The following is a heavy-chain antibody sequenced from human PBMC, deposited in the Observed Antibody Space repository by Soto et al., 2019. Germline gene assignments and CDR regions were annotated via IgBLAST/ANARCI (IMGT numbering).Heavy chain of an antibody. D-gene: IGHD6-13*01. CDR2: IIPLFGTT. CDR3: ARDPIAAAGTDY. J-gene: IGHJ4*02. CDR1: GGTFSSYT. V-gene: IGHV1-69*13. Sequence: SVKVSCKASGGTFSSYTIAWVRQAPGQGLEWMGEIIPLFGTTNYVEKFQGRLTITADASTSTAYMELSSLRSEDTAMYYCARDPIAAAGTDYWGQGTLVTVSS.